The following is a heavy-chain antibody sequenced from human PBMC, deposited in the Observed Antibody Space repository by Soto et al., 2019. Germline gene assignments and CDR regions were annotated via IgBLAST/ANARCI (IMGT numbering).Heavy chain of an antibody. CDR3: ASRRRFLEWSPVKNWNDYPDY. D-gene: IGHD3-3*01. J-gene: IGHJ4*02. CDR1: GGSFSGYY. Sequence: KPSETLSLTCAVYGGSFSGYYWSWIRQPPGKGLEWIGEINHSGSTNYNPSLKSRVTISVDTSKNQFSLKLSSVTAADTAVYYCASRRRFLEWSPVKNWNDYPDYWGQGTLVTVSS. V-gene: IGHV4-34*01. CDR2: INHSGST.